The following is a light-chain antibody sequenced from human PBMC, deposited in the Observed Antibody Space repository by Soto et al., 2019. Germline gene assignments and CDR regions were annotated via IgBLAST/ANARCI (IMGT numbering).Light chain of an antibody. J-gene: IGKJ4*01. CDR1: QSVSRY. V-gene: IGKV3-11*01. CDR2: DES. Sequence: VLTQSPATLSLSQGESATLSCRASQSVSRYLAWYKQKTGQAPRLLIYDESNRATGIPERLSGSRSGTELNLTINRLQSEDFAVYYCQSYNNWTLTCGGGTKVDIK. CDR3: QSYNNWTLT.